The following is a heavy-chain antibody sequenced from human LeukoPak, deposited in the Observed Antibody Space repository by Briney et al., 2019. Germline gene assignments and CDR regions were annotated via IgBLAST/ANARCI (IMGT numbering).Heavy chain of an antibody. J-gene: IGHJ6*02. CDR1: GFTFSSYA. CDR2: ISGGGDRT. V-gene: IGHV3-23*01. Sequence: PGGSLRLSCAASGFTFSSYAMSWVRQAPGKGLEWVSVISGGGDRTFYADSVKGRFTISRDNAKNALYLQMNSLRAEDTAVYYCANPIYIAAPGSMYFDHYYGMDVWGQGTTITVSS. D-gene: IGHD6-13*01. CDR3: ANPIYIAAPGSMYFDHYYGMDV.